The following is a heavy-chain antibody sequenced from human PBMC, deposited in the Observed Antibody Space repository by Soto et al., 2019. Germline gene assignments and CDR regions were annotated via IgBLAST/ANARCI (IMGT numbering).Heavy chain of an antibody. V-gene: IGHV1-69*01. J-gene: IGHJ6*02. CDR2: IIPISGTA. CDR1: GGTFSSYA. CDR3: ARSQGSSTSLEIYYSYYYGMDV. D-gene: IGHD2-2*01. Sequence: QVQLVQSGAEVKKPGSSVKVSCKASGGTFSSYAISWVRQAPGQGREWMGGIIPISGTANYAQKFQGRVTITADESTSTAYMELSSLRSEDTAVYYCARSQGSSTSLEIYYSYYYGMDVWGQGTTVTVSS.